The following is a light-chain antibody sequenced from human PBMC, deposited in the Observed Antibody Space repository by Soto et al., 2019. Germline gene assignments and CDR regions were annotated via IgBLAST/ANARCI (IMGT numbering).Light chain of an antibody. Sequence: QSALTQPASVSGSPGQSITISCTGTSSDVGGYNYVSWYPQHPGKAPKLMIYEVSNRPSGVSNRFSGSKSGNTASLTISGLQAEDEADYYCSSYTSSSTLVVFGGGTQLTVL. CDR1: SSDVGGYNY. J-gene: IGLJ2*01. CDR3: SSYTSSSTLVV. V-gene: IGLV2-14*01. CDR2: EVS.